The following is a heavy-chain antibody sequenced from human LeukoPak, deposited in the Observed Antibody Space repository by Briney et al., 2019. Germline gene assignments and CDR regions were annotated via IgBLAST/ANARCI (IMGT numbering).Heavy chain of an antibody. V-gene: IGHV4-38-2*02. CDR2: INHSGST. CDR3: ARRGYYGSGSYYVWFDP. CDR1: NYSISSGYY. J-gene: IGHJ5*02. Sequence: SETLSLTCTVSNYSISSGYYWSWIRQPPGKGLEWIGEINHSGSTNYNPSLKSRVTISVDTSKNQFSLKLSSVTAADTAVYYCARRGYYGSGSYYVWFDPWGQGTLVTVSS. D-gene: IGHD3-10*01.